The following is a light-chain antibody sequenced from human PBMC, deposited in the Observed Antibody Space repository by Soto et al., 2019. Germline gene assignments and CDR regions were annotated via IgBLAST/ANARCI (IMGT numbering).Light chain of an antibody. Sequence: QSALTQPASVSGSPGQSITISCTGTSSDVGSYNLVSWCQQHPGKDPKLMIYEGSKRPSGVSNRFSGSKSGNTASLTISGLQAEDEADYYCCSYAGSSTHVFGTGTKVTVL. CDR3: CSYAGSSTHV. CDR2: EGS. CDR1: SSDVGSYNL. J-gene: IGLJ1*01. V-gene: IGLV2-23*01.